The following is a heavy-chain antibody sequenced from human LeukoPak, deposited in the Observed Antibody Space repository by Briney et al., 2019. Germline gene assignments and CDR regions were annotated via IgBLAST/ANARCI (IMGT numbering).Heavy chain of an antibody. CDR2: IYYSGST. CDR1: GGSISSYY. D-gene: IGHD4-23*01. V-gene: IGHV4-59*01. Sequence: SETLSLTCTVSGGSISSYYWSWIRQPPGKGLEWIGYIYYSGSTNYNPSLKSRVTISVDTSKNQFSLKLSSVTAADTAVYYCARDHGGGWDYWGQGTLVTVSS. J-gene: IGHJ4*02. CDR3: ARDHGGGWDY.